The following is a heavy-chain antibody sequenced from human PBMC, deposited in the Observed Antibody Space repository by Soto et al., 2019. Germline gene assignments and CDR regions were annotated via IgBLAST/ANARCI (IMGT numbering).Heavy chain of an antibody. V-gene: IGHV1-69*01. D-gene: IGHD6-19*01. J-gene: IGHJ3*02. CDR3: ARSIAVAAYDAFDI. CDR2: IIPIFGTA. CDR1: GGTFSSYA. Sequence: QVQLVQSGAEVQEPGSSVKVSCKASGGTFSSYAISWVRQAPGQGLEWMGGIIPIFGTANYAQKFQGRVTITADESTSTAYMELSSLRSEDTAVYYCARSIAVAAYDAFDIWGQGTMVTVSS.